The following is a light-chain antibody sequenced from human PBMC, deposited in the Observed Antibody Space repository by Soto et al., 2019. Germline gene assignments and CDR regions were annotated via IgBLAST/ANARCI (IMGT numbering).Light chain of an antibody. CDR3: QQSYSAPWT. J-gene: IGKJ1*01. V-gene: IGKV1-39*01. Sequence: DNQMTQSPSSLSASVGDRVTITCRASQSISSYLNWYQQKPGKVPKLLIYGASSVRSGVPSRFSGGGSGTDFTLTISSLQPEDYAAYYCQQSYSAPWTFGQGTEVEIK. CDR2: GAS. CDR1: QSISSY.